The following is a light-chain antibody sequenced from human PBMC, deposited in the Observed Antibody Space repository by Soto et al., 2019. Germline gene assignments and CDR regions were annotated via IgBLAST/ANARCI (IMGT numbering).Light chain of an antibody. CDR1: NSDVGAYNF. J-gene: IGLJ2*01. V-gene: IGLV2-14*01. CDR2: DVS. CDR3: SSYTNSSTHVV. Sequence: QSALTQPASVSGSPGQSITISCTGTNSDVGAYNFVSWYQQYPGKAPKLMIYDVSNRPSGVSNRFSGSKSGNTASLTISGLQAEDEADYYCSSYTNSSTHVVFGGGTQLTVL.